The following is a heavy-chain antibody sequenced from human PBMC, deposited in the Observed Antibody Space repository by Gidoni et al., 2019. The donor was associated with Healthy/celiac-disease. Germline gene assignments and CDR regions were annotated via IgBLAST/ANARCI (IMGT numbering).Heavy chain of an antibody. J-gene: IGHJ4*02. D-gene: IGHD6-19*01. CDR3: ARIQYSSGWYHFDY. Sequence: QVTLRESGPALVKPTQTLTLTCTFSGFSLSTSGMCVSWIRQPPGKALEWLALIDWDDDKYYSTSLKTRLTISKDTSKNQVVLTMTNMDPVDTATYYCARIQYSSGWYHFDYWGQGTLVTVSS. V-gene: IGHV2-70*01. CDR1: GFSLSTSGMC. CDR2: IDWDDDK.